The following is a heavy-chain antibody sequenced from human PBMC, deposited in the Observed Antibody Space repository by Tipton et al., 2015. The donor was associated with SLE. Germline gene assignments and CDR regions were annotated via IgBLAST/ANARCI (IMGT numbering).Heavy chain of an antibody. CDR2: IYYSGST. V-gene: IGHV4-59*01. Sequence: LRLSCSVSGGSISSYYWSWIRQPPGKGLEWIGYIYYSGSTNYNPSLKSRVTISVDTSKNQFSLKLSSVTAADTAVYYCARGVGDTVFDFWGQGTLVPVSS. CDR1: GGSISSYY. J-gene: IGHJ4*02. D-gene: IGHD4-17*01. CDR3: ARGVGDTVFDF.